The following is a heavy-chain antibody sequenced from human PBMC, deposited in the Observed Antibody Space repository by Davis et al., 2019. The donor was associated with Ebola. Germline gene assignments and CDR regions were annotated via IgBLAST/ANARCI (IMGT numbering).Heavy chain of an antibody. V-gene: IGHV4-31*03. Sequence: PSETLSLTCTVSGGSISRGGSYWTWIRQHPGKGLEWIGYIYYSGSTYYKPSLKSRVTISRDTSKNQFSLNLYSVTAADTAVYYCARDLRYDSSGYDYYFYVDVWGKGTTVTVSS. D-gene: IGHD3-22*01. J-gene: IGHJ6*03. CDR3: ARDLRYDSSGYDYYFYVDV. CDR2: IYYSGST. CDR1: GGSISRGGSY.